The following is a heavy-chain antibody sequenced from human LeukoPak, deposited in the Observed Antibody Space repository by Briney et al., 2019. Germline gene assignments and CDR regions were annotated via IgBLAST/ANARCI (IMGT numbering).Heavy chain of an antibody. V-gene: IGHV3-43*01. J-gene: IGHJ4*02. CDR3: ARISGYDKDFDY. Sequence: HPGGSLRLSCAASGFTFDDYTMHWVRQAPGKGLEWVSLISWDGGSTYYADSVKGRFTISRDNSKNSLYLQMNSLRTEDTAVYYCARISGYDKDFDYWGQGTLVTVSS. D-gene: IGHD5-12*01. CDR1: GFTFDDYT. CDR2: ISWDGGST.